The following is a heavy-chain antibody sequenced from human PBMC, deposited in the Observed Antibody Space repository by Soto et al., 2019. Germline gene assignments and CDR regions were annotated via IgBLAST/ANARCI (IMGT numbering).Heavy chain of an antibody. CDR3: ARDPENSAFEI. CDR2: INQDGSVK. J-gene: IGHJ3*02. CDR1: GFTFTTSW. V-gene: IGHV3-7*01. Sequence: EVQLVESGGGLVQPGGSLRLACAASGFTFTTSWMAWVRQAPGKGLEWLGNINQDGSVKTYVDSVKGRFTFSRDHAKNSLYVEMNTLRVDDTAVYYCARDPENSAFEIWGQGTMVTVSS.